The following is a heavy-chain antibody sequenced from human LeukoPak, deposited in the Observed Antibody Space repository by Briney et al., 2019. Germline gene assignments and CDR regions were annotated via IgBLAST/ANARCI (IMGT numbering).Heavy chain of an antibody. CDR3: ARGGSPISSSWYGVDY. D-gene: IGHD6-13*01. J-gene: IGHJ4*02. CDR1: GYTFTSYG. V-gene: IGHV1-18*01. CDR2: ISAYNGNT. Sequence: GASVKVSCKASGYTFTSYGISWVRQAPGQGLEWMGWISAYNGNTNYAQKLQGRVTMTTDTSTSTAYMELRSLRSDDTAVYYCARGGSPISSSWYGVDYWGQGTLVTVSS.